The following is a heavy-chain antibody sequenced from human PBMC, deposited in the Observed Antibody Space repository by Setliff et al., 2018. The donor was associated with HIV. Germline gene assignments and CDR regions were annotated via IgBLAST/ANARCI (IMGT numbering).Heavy chain of an antibody. J-gene: IGHJ3*02. CDR2: INPSGGST. CDR1: GYTFTSYY. V-gene: IGHV1-46*01. Sequence: VASVKVSCKASGYTFTSYYMHWVRQAPGQGLEWMGIINPSGGSTSYAQKFQGRVTMTRDTSTSTVYMELSSLRSEDTAVYYCARERYDILTGRDAFDIWGQGTMVTVSS. CDR3: ARERYDILTGRDAFDI. D-gene: IGHD3-9*01.